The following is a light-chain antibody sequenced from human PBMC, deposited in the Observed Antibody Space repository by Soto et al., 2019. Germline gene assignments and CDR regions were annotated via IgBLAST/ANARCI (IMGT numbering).Light chain of an antibody. CDR3: QQYYSTPYT. Sequence: DIAMTQSPDSLAVSLGERATINCKSSQSVLYSSNNKNYLAWYQQKPGQPPKLLIYWASTRESVVPDRFSGSGSGKDFTLSISSLQAEDVAVYYCQQYYSTPYTFGQGTKLEIK. V-gene: IGKV4-1*01. CDR1: QSVLYSSNNKNY. CDR2: WAS. J-gene: IGKJ2*01.